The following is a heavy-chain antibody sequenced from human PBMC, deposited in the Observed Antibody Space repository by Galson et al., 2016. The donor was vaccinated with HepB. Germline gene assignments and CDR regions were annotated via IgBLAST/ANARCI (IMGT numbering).Heavy chain of an antibody. J-gene: IGHJ6*02. CDR3: ARGGSRSRTNLYGMDV. Sequence: SVKVSCKASGYTFSSFDINWVRQAPGQGLEWMGWMNPKSGNTGYAQRFKDRVTMTRDTSITTAYLELSSLRSEDTAVYYCARGGSRSRTNLYGMDVWGQGTTVTVSS. CDR1: GYTFSSFD. CDR2: MNPKSGNT. D-gene: IGHD3-10*01. V-gene: IGHV1-8*01.